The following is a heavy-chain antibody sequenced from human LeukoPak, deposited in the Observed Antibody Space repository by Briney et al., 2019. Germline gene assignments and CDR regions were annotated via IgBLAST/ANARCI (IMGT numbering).Heavy chain of an antibody. CDR2: FDPEDGET. J-gene: IGHJ4*02. CDR3: ARDPQLIRFLEWLPNLLTFDY. D-gene: IGHD3-3*01. Sequence: ASVKVSCKVSGYTLTELSMHWVRQAPGKGLEWMGGFDPEDGETIYAQKFQGRVTMTRDTSTSTVYMELSSLRSEDTAVYYCARDPQLIRFLEWLPNLLTFDYWGQGTLVTVSS. CDR1: GYTLTELS. V-gene: IGHV1-24*01.